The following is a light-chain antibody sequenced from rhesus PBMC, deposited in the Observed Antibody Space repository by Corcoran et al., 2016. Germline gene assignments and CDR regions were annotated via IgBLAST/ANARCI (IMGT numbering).Light chain of an antibody. J-gene: IGKJ4*01. Sequence: DIQMTQSPSSLSASVGDTVTITCRASQGMSSWLAWDQQKPGKAPKLLIYKASRLQSGVPSRFSGSGSGTDFTLTINSLQSEDFATYYCQQYNSRPLTFGGGTKVELK. CDR3: QQYNSRPLT. CDR2: KAS. CDR1: QGMSSW. V-gene: IGKV1-22*01.